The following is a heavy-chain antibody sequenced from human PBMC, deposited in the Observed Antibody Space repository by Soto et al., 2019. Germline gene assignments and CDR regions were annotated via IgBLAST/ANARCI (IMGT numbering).Heavy chain of an antibody. CDR1: DNSMFSFY. V-gene: IGHV4-59*01. J-gene: IGHJ4*02. CDR2: VSYSGSG. CDR3: TRDREGAVAGTLHY. D-gene: IGHD6-19*01. Sequence: SATMSLTCTVADNSMFSFYWGWIREPPGKGLESIGYVSYSGSGNYNPSLKSRVTISIDTSKKELSLKMTSVTAADTAIYYCTRDREGAVAGTLHYWGQG.